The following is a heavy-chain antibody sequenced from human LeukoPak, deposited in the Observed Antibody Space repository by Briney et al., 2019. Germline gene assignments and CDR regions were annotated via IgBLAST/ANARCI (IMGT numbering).Heavy chain of an antibody. CDR2: ISYSGTT. Sequence: SETLPLTCTVSGGSISSSSSTYYWGWVRQSPGKGLEWIGTISYSGTTFSNPALKSRVSISVDTSKNQFSLILRSVTAADTAMYFCARQEGGFSYFDFWGQGAPVTVSS. D-gene: IGHD2/OR15-2a*01. CDR1: GGSISSSSSTYY. V-gene: IGHV4-39*01. CDR3: ARQEGGFSYFDF. J-gene: IGHJ4*02.